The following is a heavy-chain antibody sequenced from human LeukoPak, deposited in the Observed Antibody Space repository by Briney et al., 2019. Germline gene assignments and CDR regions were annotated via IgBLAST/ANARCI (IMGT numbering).Heavy chain of an antibody. CDR2: IKRKADGGPT. CDR1: GFTFSDAW. CDR3: TTNDAFDI. V-gene: IGHV3-15*01. J-gene: IGHJ3*02. Sequence: GGSLRLSCVASGFTFSDAWVNWVRQAPGKGLEWVGRIKRKADGGPTDYAAPVKGRFTISRDDSKDTLYLQMNSLKTEDTAMYYCTTNDAFDIWGQGTMVTVSS.